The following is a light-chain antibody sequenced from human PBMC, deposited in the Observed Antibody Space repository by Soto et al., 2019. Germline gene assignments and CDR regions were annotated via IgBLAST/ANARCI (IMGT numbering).Light chain of an antibody. V-gene: IGKV1-27*01. CDR1: QGITTN. Sequence: DIQMTQSPASLAAPVGDIVTITCRARQGITTNLAWYQQKPGKVPNLLIYATSTLQSGVPSRYTGSGTGTAFTITVNCRQTDDVATYYCRSYKSAPFTFDGGTKMQIK. CDR3: RSYKSAPFT. CDR2: ATS. J-gene: IGKJ4*01.